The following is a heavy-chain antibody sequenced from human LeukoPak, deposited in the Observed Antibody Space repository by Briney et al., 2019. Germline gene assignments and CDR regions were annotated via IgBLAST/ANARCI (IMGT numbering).Heavy chain of an antibody. CDR2: IYSGGST. CDR3: AKDAHAYYGSGSYSGY. Sequence: GGSLRLSCAASGFTVSSNYMSWVRQAPGEGLEWVSVIYSGGSTYYADSVKGRFTISRDNSKNTLYLQMNSLRAEDTAVYYCAKDAHAYYGSGSYSGYWGQGTLVTVSS. J-gene: IGHJ4*02. D-gene: IGHD3-10*01. CDR1: GFTVSSNY. V-gene: IGHV3-53*01.